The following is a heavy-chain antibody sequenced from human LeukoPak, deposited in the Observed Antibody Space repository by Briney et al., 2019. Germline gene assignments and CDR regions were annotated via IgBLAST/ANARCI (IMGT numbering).Heavy chain of an antibody. Sequence: GGSLRLSCAASGFTFSSYGMHWVRQAPGKGLEWVAFIRYDGSNKYYADSVKGRFTISRDNSKNTLYLQMNSLRAEDTAVYYCARDNRVGTVVVTDYFDYWGQGTLVIVSS. CDR2: IRYDGSNK. J-gene: IGHJ4*02. D-gene: IGHD4-23*01. V-gene: IGHV3-30*02. CDR3: ARDNRVGTVVVTDYFDY. CDR1: GFTFSSYG.